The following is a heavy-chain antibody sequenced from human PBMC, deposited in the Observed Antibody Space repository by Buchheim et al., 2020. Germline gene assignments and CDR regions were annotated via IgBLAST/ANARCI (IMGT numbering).Heavy chain of an antibody. Sequence: QVQLVQSGAEVKKPGASVKVSCKASGYTFTGYYMHWVRQAPGQGLEWMGWINPNSGGTNYVQKFQGWVTMTRDKSISTAYMELSRLRSDDTAVYYCARDGRWLQSVREQYYYYGMDVWGQGTT. CDR3: ARDGRWLQSVREQYYYYGMDV. CDR2: INPNSGGT. V-gene: IGHV1-2*04. J-gene: IGHJ6*02. CDR1: GYTFTGYY. D-gene: IGHD5-24*01.